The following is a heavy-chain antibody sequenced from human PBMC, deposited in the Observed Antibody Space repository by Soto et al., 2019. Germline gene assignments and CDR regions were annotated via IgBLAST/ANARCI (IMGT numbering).Heavy chain of an antibody. D-gene: IGHD2-15*01. V-gene: IGHV1-2*02. CDR2: FNPRSGGT. Sequence: QVQLVQSGAEVKKPGASVTVSCKTSGYTFPDYYIHWVRQAPGQGLEWMGWFNPRSGGTNNAQKFQGRVTMTRGTPISTVYMELTGLRSDDTAVYYCARASAAATSWFVYWGQGTLVTVSS. CDR1: GYTFPDYY. CDR3: ARASAAATSWFVY. J-gene: IGHJ4*02.